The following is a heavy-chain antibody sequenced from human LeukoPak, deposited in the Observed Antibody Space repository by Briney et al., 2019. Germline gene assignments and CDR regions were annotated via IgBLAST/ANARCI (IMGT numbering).Heavy chain of an antibody. CDR2: IYSGGST. Sequence: GGSLRLSCAASGFTVSANYMSWVRQAPGKGLEWVSVIYSGGSTFYADSVKGRFTISRDNSKNTLYLQMNSLRAEDTAVYYCARVGDMVATYDYWGQGKLCTVS. CDR1: GFTVSANY. J-gene: IGHJ4*02. D-gene: IGHD5-12*01. V-gene: IGHV3-66*01. CDR3: ARVGDMVATYDY.